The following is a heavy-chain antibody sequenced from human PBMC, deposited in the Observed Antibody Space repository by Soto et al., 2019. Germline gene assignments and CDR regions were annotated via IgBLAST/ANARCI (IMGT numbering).Heavy chain of an antibody. V-gene: IGHV3-53*01. Sequence: GGSLRLSCAASGFTVSNNYTTWVRQAPGKGLEWVSFIYSSGSTYYADSVKGRFTISRDNFKNTLYLQMNSLRAEDTAVYYCARDLTYDSSGYNDAFDIWGQGTMVTGS. CDR1: GFTVSNNY. CDR2: IYSSGST. D-gene: IGHD3-22*01. CDR3: ARDLTYDSSGYNDAFDI. J-gene: IGHJ3*02.